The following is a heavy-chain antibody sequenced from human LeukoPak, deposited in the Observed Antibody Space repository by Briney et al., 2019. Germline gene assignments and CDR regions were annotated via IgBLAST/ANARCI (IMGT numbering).Heavy chain of an antibody. V-gene: IGHV4-34*01. CDR2: INHSGTT. CDR3: ARTSGYGTREFDY. Sequence: SETLSLTCAVYGGSFSGYYWSWIRQPPGKGLEWIGEINHSGTTNYNPSPKSRVTISLDTSKNQFSLKLSSVTAADTAVYYCARTSGYGTREFDYWGQGTLVTVSS. J-gene: IGHJ4*02. D-gene: IGHD3-22*01. CDR1: GGSFSGYY.